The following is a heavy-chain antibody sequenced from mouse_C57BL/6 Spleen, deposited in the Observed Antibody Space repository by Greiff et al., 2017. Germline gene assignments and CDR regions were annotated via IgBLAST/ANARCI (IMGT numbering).Heavy chain of an antibody. CDR2: ISYDGSN. V-gene: IGHV3-6*01. CDR3: ARGPGAMDY. Sequence: EVKLMESGPGLVKPSQSLSLTCSVTGYSITSGYYWNWIRQFPGNKLEWMGYISYDGSNNYNPSLKNRISITRYTSKNQFFLKLNSVTTEDTATYYCARGPGAMDYWGQGTSVTVSS. CDR1: GYSITSGYY. J-gene: IGHJ4*01.